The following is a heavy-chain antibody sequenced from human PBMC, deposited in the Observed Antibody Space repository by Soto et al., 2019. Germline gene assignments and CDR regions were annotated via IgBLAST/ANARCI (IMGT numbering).Heavy chain of an antibody. CDR2: ISSSSSNI. J-gene: IGHJ3*02. CDR3: ARDFIYAFDI. D-gene: IGHD2-21*01. Sequence: ESGGGLVQPGGSLRLSCAASGFIFSSYSMNWVRQAPGKGLEWVSYISSSSSNIGYGDSVKGRFTISRDNAKNSLYLQMNSLRDEDTAVYYCARDFIYAFDIWGQGTMVTVSS. CDR1: GFIFSSYS. V-gene: IGHV3-48*02.